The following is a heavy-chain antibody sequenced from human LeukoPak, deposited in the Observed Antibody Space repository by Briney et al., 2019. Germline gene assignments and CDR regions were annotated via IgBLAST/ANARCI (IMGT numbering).Heavy chain of an antibody. V-gene: IGHV4-30-2*01. J-gene: IGHJ3*02. CDR3: ARKSAFDI. CDR2: IYHSGST. Sequence: SQTLSLTCTVSGGSISSGGYYWSWIRQPPGKGLEWIGYIYHSGSTYYNPSLKSRVTISVDRSKNQFSLKLSSVTAADTAVYYCARKSAFDIWGQGTMVTVSS. CDR1: GGSISSGGYY.